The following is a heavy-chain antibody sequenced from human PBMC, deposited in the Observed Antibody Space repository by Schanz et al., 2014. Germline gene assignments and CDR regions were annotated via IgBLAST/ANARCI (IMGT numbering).Heavy chain of an antibody. CDR1: GLTFSDYY. V-gene: IGHV3-11*06. CDR2: ISSSSSYI. J-gene: IGHJ6*03. CDR3: ARDAVALVPEYFMDV. Sequence: QVQLVESGGGLVKPGGSLRLSCAASGLTFSDYYMSWIRQAPGKGLEWVSSISSSSSYISYADSVKGRFTISRDNSMNTLHLQMDGLRVEDTAVYYCARDAVALVPEYFMDVWGKGTPVTVSS. D-gene: IGHD2-15*01.